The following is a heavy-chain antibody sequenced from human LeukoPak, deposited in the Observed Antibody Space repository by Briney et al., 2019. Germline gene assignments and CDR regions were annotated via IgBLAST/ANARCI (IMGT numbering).Heavy chain of an antibody. Sequence: GGSLRLSCAASGFTFSSYAMHWVRQAPGKGLEWVAVISYDGSNKYYADSVKGRFAISRDNSKNTLYLQMNSLRAEDTAVYYCTHTVGKGDSYYYYGMDVWGQGTTVTVSS. CDR2: ISYDGSNK. CDR1: GFTFSSYA. V-gene: IGHV3-30*09. J-gene: IGHJ6*02. D-gene: IGHD1-14*01. CDR3: THTVGKGDSYYYYGMDV.